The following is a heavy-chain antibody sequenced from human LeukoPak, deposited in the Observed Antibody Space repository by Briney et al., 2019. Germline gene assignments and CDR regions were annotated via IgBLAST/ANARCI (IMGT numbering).Heavy chain of an antibody. D-gene: IGHD3-22*01. J-gene: IGHJ6*02. CDR1: GFTFSSYA. Sequence: QSGGSLRLSCAASGFTFSSYAMSWVRQAPGKGLEWVSAISGSGGSTYYADSVKGRFTISRDNSKNTLYLQMNSLRAEDTAVYYCAKDRGPYYYDSSGRRGVYGMDVWGQGTTVTVSS. CDR2: ISGSGGST. V-gene: IGHV3-23*01. CDR3: AKDRGPYYYDSSGRRGVYGMDV.